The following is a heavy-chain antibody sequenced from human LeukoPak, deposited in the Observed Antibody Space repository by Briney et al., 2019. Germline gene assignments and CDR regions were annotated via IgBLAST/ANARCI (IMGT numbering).Heavy chain of an antibody. J-gene: IGHJ4*02. CDR3: ARGPLAYCGGDCYSYYFDY. V-gene: IGHV4-34*01. Sequence: SETLSLTYAVYGGSFSGYYWSWIRQPPGKGLEWIGEINHSGSTNYNPPLKSRVTISVDTSKNQFSLKLSSVTAADTAVYYCARGPLAYCGGDCYSYYFDYWGQGTLVTVSS. D-gene: IGHD2-21*02. CDR1: GGSFSGYY. CDR2: INHSGST.